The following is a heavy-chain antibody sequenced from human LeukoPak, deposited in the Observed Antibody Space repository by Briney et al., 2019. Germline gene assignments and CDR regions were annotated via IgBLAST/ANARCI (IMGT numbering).Heavy chain of an antibody. CDR3: ARDAPGICPDY. J-gene: IGHJ4*02. CDR2: IKQDGSEK. CDR1: GFSFSRYW. V-gene: IGHV3-7*01. D-gene: IGHD6-13*01. Sequence: GGSLRLFCVASGFSFSRYWMSWVRQAPGKGLEWVANIKQDGSEKYYVDSVKGRFTISRDNAKNSLYLQMNSLRAEDSAVYYCARDAPGICPDYWGLGTLVTVSS.